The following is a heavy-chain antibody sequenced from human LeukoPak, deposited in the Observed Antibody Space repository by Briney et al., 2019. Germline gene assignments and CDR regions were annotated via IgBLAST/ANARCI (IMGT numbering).Heavy chain of an antibody. V-gene: IGHV3-64*01. D-gene: IGHD2-21*02. CDR3: ARGPLTGIVVVTATPLWY. J-gene: IGHJ4*02. CDR2: ISSCGGST. CDR1: GFPFCSYA. Sequence: GGSLRLSCAASGFPFCSYAMHWVRQAPRKGLEYVSAISSCGGSTYYATSVKGRFTISRDNSKSTLYLQVGSLRAEDMAVYYCARGPLTGIVVVTATPLWYWGQGTLVTVSS.